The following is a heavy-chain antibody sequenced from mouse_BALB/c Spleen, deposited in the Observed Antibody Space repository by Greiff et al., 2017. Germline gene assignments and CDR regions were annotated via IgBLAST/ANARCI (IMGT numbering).Heavy chain of an antibody. CDR3: AKGGLRRYAMDD. CDR2: ISYSGST. V-gene: IGHV3-8*02. CDR1: GDSITSGY. Sequence: EVKLQESGPSLVKPSQTLSLTCSVTGDSITSGYWNWIRKFPGNKLEYMGYISYSGSTYYNPSLKSRISITRDTSKNQYYLQLNSVTTEDTATYYCAKGGLRRYAMDDWGQGTSVTVSS. J-gene: IGHJ4*01. D-gene: IGHD1-2*01.